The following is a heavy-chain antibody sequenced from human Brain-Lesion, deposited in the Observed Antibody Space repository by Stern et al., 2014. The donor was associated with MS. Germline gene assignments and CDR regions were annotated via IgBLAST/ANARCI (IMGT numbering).Heavy chain of an antibody. CDR2: IKQGGGEE. D-gene: IGHD2-21*01. J-gene: IGHJ6*02. Sequence: EVQLVESGGGLVQPGGSLRLSCAGSGFTFSSYWMSWVRPAPGTGLEWVANIKQGGGEESDGDAVKGRCTISRDNGKNVLHLQMNSLRAEDTAVYYCARDCGVVYCGGVRGYHYYYGMDVWGQGTTGTVSS. CDR3: ARDCGVVYCGGVRGYHYYYGMDV. V-gene: IGHV3-7*01. CDR1: GFTFSSYW.